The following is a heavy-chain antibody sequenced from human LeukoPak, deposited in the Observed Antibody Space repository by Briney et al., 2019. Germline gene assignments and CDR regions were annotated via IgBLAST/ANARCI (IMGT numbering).Heavy chain of an antibody. V-gene: IGHV4-39*02. Sequence: SETLSLTCTVSGGSISSSSYYWGWIRQPPGKGLQWIASIYYSGSTYYNPSLKSRVTISIDTSKNHFSLKLNSVTAADTAIYYCAREKLLLGAGWFDPWGQGTLVTVSS. CDR1: GGSISSSSYY. CDR3: AREKLLLGAGWFDP. J-gene: IGHJ5*02. D-gene: IGHD2-15*01. CDR2: IYYSGST.